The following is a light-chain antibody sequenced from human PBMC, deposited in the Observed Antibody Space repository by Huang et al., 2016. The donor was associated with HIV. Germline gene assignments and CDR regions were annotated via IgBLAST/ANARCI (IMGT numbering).Light chain of an antibody. CDR1: QVIGNS. Sequence: DIQMTQSPSSLSAFVGDTVTITCRASQVIGNSLAWYQQKPGRPPKLLIYVASTLQSGVPYRFSGSGSGTDFTLTISNRQTEDIATYYCQKYDSAPRTFGQGTRV. J-gene: IGKJ1*01. CDR2: VAS. V-gene: IGKV1-27*01. CDR3: QKYDSAPRT.